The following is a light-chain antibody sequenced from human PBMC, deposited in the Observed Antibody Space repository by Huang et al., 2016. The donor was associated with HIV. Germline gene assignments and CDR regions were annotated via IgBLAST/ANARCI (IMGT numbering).Light chain of an antibody. CDR2: GAS. CDR3: QQYNNWPPLLT. V-gene: IGKV3-15*01. J-gene: IGKJ4*01. CDR1: PSIKNN. Sequence: EIVLTQSPATLSLSPGERAALACRATPSIKNNLSWYQQKPGQSTRLLIYGASTRATGSPARFRGSGSGTEFTLTINSLPSEDFAIYYCQQYNNWPPLLTCGGGTKVEIK.